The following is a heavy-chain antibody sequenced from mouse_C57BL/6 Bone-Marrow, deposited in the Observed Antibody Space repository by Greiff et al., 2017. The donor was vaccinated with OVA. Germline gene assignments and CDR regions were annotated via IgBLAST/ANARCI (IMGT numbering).Heavy chain of an antibody. D-gene: IGHD1-1*01. Sequence: DVQLQESVAELVRPGASVKLSCTASGFNIKNTYMHWVKQRPEQGLEWIGRIDPANGNTKYAPKFQGKATITADTSSNTAYLQLSSLTSEDTAIYYCAVYYYGSSLYWYFDVWGTGTTVTVSA. V-gene: IGHV14-3*01. CDR1: GFNIKNTY. CDR2: IDPANGNT. J-gene: IGHJ1*03. CDR3: AVYYYGSSLYWYFDV.